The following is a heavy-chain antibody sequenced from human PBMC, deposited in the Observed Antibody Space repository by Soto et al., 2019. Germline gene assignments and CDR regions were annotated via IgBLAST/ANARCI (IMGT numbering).Heavy chain of an antibody. Sequence: PSETLSLTCTVSGGSISSGGYYWSWIRQHPGEGLEWSGYIYYSGSTYYNPYLKSRVTISVDTSKNQSSLKLSSVTAADTAVYYCARWETMVRGVIANWFHPWGQGTLVTVSS. V-gene: IGHV4-31*03. J-gene: IGHJ5*02. D-gene: IGHD3-10*01. CDR3: ARWETMVRGVIANWFHP. CDR1: GGSISSGGYY. CDR2: IYYSGST.